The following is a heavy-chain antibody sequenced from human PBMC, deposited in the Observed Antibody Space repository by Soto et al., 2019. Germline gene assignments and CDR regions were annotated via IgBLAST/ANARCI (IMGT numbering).Heavy chain of an antibody. CDR3: ARGARGGRYYDSSGYYRP. CDR2: INHSGST. V-gene: IGHV4-34*01. CDR1: GGSFSGYY. J-gene: IGHJ4*02. D-gene: IGHD3-22*01. Sequence: SETLSLTCAVYGGSFSGYYWRWIRQPPGKGLEWIGEINHSGSTNYNPSLKSRVTISVDTSKNQFSLKLSSVTAADTAVYYCARGARGGRYYDSSGYYRPWGQGTLVTVS.